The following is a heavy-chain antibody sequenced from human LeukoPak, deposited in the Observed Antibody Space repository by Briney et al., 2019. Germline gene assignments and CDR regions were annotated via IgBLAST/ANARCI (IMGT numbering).Heavy chain of an antibody. V-gene: IGHV4-59*01. CDR3: AREIGPFDP. Sequence: SETLSLTCTVSGGSISSYYWSWIRQPPGKGLEWIGYIYNSGNTNYNPSLKSRVTISVDTSKNQFSLKLSSVTAADTAVYYCAREIGPFDPWGQGTLVTVSS. CDR1: GGSISSYY. CDR2: IYNSGNT. J-gene: IGHJ5*02.